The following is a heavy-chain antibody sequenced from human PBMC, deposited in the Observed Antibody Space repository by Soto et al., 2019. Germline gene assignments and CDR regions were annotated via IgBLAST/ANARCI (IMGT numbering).Heavy chain of an antibody. V-gene: IGHV4-59*01. D-gene: IGHD6-13*01. CDR1: GGSISSYY. J-gene: IGHJ4*02. Sequence: QVQLQESGPGLVKPSETLSLTCAVSGGSISSYYWSWIRQPPGKGLEWIGYIYHSGSTNYNPSLKXRXTXXVDTSKNQFSLKLRSVTAADTAVYYCASGQLAFDYWGQGTLVTVSS. CDR3: ASGQLAFDY. CDR2: IYHSGST.